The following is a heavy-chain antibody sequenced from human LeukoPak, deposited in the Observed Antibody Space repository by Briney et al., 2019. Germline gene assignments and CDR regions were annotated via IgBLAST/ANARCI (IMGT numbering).Heavy chain of an antibody. CDR2: IYYSGST. CDR1: GGSISSHY. J-gene: IGHJ4*02. CDR3: AREALWFGEFPSVL. Sequence: SETLSLTCTVSGGSISSHYWSWIRQPPGKGLEWIGYIYYSGSTNYNPSLKSRVTISVDTSKNQFSLKLSSVTAADTAVYYCAREALWFGEFPSVLWGQGTLVTVSS. V-gene: IGHV4-59*11. D-gene: IGHD3-10*01.